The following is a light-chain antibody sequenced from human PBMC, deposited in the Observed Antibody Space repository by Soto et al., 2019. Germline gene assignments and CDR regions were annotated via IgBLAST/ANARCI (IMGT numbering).Light chain of an antibody. CDR2: GAS. J-gene: IGKJ3*01. V-gene: IGKV3-20*01. CDR1: LSTNTY. CDR3: HHYGSSPRT. Sequence: EIVLTQYPGSLSVSPGERTTLSCRASLSTNTYLAWYQQKPGQSPRLLIYGASRRATGLPDSFSGSGSGADFTLTISRLEPEDFAVYDGHHYGSSPRTFGPGTKVDVK.